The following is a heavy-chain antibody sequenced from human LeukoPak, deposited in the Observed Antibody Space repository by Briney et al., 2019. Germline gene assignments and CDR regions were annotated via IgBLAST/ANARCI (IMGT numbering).Heavy chain of an antibody. CDR2: INPDSGGT. V-gene: IGHV1-2*02. D-gene: IGHD4-23*01. CDR3: ARYPVDYYYYYMDV. J-gene: IGHJ6*03. CDR1: GYTFTGYY. Sequence: ASVKVSCKASGYTFTGYYMHWVRQAPGQGLEWMGWINPDSGGTNYAQKFQGRVTMTRDTSISTAYMELSSLRSEDTAVYYCARYPVDYYYYYMDVWGKGTTVTVSS.